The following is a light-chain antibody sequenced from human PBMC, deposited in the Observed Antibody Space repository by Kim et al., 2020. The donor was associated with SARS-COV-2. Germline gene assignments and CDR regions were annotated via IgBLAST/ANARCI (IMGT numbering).Light chain of an antibody. CDR2: HAS. CDR1: QSIVHNY. V-gene: IGKV3-20*01. J-gene: IGKJ1*01. Sequence: SPGENATLSCRASQSIVHNYLAWYQQKPGQAPRLLIYHASSRATGIPDRFSGSGSGTDFTLTISRLEPEDCAMYYCQQYNNSPQTFGQGTKVDIK. CDR3: QQYNNSPQT.